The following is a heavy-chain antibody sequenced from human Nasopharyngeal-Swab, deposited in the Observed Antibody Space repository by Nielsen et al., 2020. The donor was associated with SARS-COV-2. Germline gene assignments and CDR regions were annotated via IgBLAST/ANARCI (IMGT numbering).Heavy chain of an antibody. J-gene: IGHJ4*02. Sequence: WIRQPPGKALEWLALIYWDDDKRYSPSLKSRLTITKDTSKNQVVLTMTNMDPVDTATYYCAHRRYSSYYFDYWGQGTLGTVSS. D-gene: IGHD6-13*01. V-gene: IGHV2-5*02. CDR3: AHRRYSSYYFDY. CDR2: IYWDDDK.